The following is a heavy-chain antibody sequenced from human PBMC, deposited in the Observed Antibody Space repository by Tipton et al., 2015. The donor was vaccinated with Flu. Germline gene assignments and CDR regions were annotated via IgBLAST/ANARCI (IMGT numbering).Heavy chain of an antibody. D-gene: IGHD7-27*01. Sequence: TLSLTCTVSGDSMRSDYFWGWIRQAPGKGLEWIGNIHYSGSPHYNPSLKSRVTISVDTSKNQFSLRLSSVTAADTAVYYCASLTGDDYWGQGDLVTVSS. CDR2: IHYSGSP. V-gene: IGHV4-38-2*02. CDR3: ASLTGDDY. J-gene: IGHJ4*02. CDR1: GDSMRSDYF.